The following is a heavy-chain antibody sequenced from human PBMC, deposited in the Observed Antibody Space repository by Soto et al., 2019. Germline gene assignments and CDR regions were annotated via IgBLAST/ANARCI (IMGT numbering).Heavy chain of an antibody. J-gene: IGHJ4*02. Sequence: PVASLTLSCKASGYSFTSQWIGWVRQMPGKGLEWMGLIFPGDSDTRYSPSFQGQVTISADKSISTAFLQWSSLKASDTAMYYCARLVDGYPGYWGQGTLVTVSS. CDR2: IFPGDSDT. CDR1: GYSFTSQW. V-gene: IGHV5-51*01. D-gene: IGHD5-12*01. CDR3: ARLVDGYPGY.